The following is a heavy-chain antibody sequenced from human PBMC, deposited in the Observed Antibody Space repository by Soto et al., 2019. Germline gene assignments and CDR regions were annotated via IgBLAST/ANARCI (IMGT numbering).Heavy chain of an antibody. CDR1: GFTFSNYY. Sequence: GGSLRLSWVASGFTFSNYYRSWIRQAPGKGLEWVVYIIITGRTIYYEDPVKGRFTVHRDNAQNSLSLKLNSLRVEDTDVYYCARSYSSGWEFDSWGQGTQVTVSS. J-gene: IGHJ4*02. CDR2: IIITGRTI. D-gene: IGHD6-19*01. CDR3: ARSYSSGWEFDS. V-gene: IGHV3-11*04.